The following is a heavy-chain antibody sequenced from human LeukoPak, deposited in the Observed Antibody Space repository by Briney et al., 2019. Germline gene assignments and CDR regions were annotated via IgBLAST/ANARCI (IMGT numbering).Heavy chain of an antibody. V-gene: IGHV1-58*02. Sequence: ASVKVSCKASGFTFTSSAMQWVRQARGQRLEWIGWIVVGSGNTNYAQKFQERVTITRDMSTSTAYMELSSLRSEDTAVYYCAADWQYGGNWDWYFDLWGRGTLVTVSS. J-gene: IGHJ2*01. CDR1: GFTFTSSA. CDR3: AADWQYGGNWDWYFDL. D-gene: IGHD4-23*01. CDR2: IVVGSGNT.